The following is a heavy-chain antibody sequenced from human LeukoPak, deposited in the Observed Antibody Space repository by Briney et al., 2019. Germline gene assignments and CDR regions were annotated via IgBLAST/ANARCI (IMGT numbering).Heavy chain of an antibody. D-gene: IGHD3-10*01. J-gene: IGHJ4*02. CDR2: IYSSGST. CDR1: GGSIRGYY. Sequence: SETLSLTCNVSGGSIRGYYWSWIRQPPGKGLEWIGYIYSSGSTNYNPSLKSRVTMSVDTSKNQFSLKLSSVTAADTALYYCARNTGFYASGNYHYYFDYWGQGTLVTVSS. V-gene: IGHV4-59*12. CDR3: ARNTGFYASGNYHYYFDY.